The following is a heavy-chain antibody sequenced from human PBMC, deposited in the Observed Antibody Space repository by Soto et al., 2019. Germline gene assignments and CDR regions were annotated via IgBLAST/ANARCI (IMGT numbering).Heavy chain of an antibody. CDR3: ARRDSYGYLGVDNYYGMDV. CDR1: GGTFSSYA. CDR2: IIPIFGTA. V-gene: IGHV1-69*13. Sequence: ASVKVSCKASGGTFSSYAISWVRQAPGQGLEWMGGIIPIFGTANYAQKFQGRVTITADESTSTAYMELSSLRSEDTAVYYCARRDSYGYLGVDNYYGMDVWGQGTKVTVSS. D-gene: IGHD5-18*01. J-gene: IGHJ6*02.